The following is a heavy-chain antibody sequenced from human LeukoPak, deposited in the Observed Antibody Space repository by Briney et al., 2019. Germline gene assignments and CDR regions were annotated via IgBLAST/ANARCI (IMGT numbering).Heavy chain of an antibody. CDR3: AKDRGGTGDFDY. CDR2: INPDNGNA. V-gene: IGHV1-3*03. Sequence: GASVKVSCKASGYPFVSYVMHWVRQAPGQRLEWMGWINPDNGNAEYSQKFQGRVTITRDPSATTAYMELSSLRSEDMAVYYCAKDRGGTGDFDYWGQGTLVTVSS. CDR1: GYPFVSYV. D-gene: IGHD3-10*01. J-gene: IGHJ4*02.